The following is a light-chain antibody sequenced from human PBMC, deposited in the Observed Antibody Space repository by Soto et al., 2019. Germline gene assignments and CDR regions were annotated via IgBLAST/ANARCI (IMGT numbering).Light chain of an antibody. V-gene: IGLV2-8*01. Sequence: QSALAHPPSASGSPGQSVTIACTGTSSNVGGYNYVSWYQQHPGKAPKLMSSEVSKLPSGVTDRFSGSKSGNTASLTVSGRQDEDEADYYCSSYADSIVLFGGGTKLTVL. J-gene: IGLJ2*01. CDR2: EVS. CDR1: SSNVGGYNY. CDR3: SSYADSIVL.